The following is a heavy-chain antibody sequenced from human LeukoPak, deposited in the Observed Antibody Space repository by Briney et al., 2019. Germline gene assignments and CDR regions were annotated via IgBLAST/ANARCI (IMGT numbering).Heavy chain of an antibody. CDR2: INWNGGST. V-gene: IGHV3-20*01. CDR3: ARAWGPSGSPHFDY. D-gene: IGHD1-26*01. Sequence: PGGSLRLSCAASGYTFDDYGMSWVRQAPGKGLEWVSGINWNGGSTGYADSVKGRFTISRDNAKNSLYLQMNSLRAEDTALYHCARAWGPSGSPHFDYWGQGTLVTVSS. J-gene: IGHJ4*02. CDR1: GYTFDDYG.